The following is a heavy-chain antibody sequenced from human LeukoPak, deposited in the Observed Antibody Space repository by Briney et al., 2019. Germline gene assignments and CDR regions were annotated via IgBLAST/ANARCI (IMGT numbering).Heavy chain of an antibody. V-gene: IGHV3-23*01. CDR3: ARGGSDIYDFWSGYYTGWFDP. Sequence: GGSLRLSCAASAFNFRNYAVSWVRQAPGKGLEWVSGISASADSTYYAGSVKGRFTISRDNSKNTLYLQMNSLRAEDTAVYYCARGGSDIYDFWSGYYTGWFDPWGQGTLVTVSS. J-gene: IGHJ5*02. D-gene: IGHD3-3*01. CDR1: AFNFRNYA. CDR2: ISASADST.